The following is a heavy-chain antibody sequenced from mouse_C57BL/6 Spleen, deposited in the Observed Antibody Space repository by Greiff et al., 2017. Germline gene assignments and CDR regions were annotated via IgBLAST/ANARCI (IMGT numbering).Heavy chain of an antibody. D-gene: IGHD1-1*01. CDR2: ISSGGSYT. Sequence: EVQGVESGGDLVKPGGSLKLSCAASGFTFSSYGMSWVRQTPDKRLEWVATISSGGSYTYYPDSVKGRFTITRDNAKNTLYLQMSSLKSEDTAMYYCAGGTTGYFDYWGQGTTLTVSS. J-gene: IGHJ2*01. CDR3: AGGTTGYFDY. CDR1: GFTFSSYG. V-gene: IGHV5-6*01.